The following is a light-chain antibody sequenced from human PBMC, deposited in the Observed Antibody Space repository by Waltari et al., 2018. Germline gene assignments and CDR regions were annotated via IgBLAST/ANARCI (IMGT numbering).Light chain of an antibody. J-gene: IGLJ2*01. CDR2: HVT. CDR1: SSDIGIFSF. V-gene: IGLV2-14*03. Sequence: QSALTQPASVSGSPGQSLTISCTGTSSDIGIFSFVSCYQQHPGRAPKLIIYHVTNRPSGVSNRFSGSKSGNTASLIISGLQAEDEADYYCSSYTGSSSVLFGGGTKLTVL. CDR3: SSYTGSSSVL.